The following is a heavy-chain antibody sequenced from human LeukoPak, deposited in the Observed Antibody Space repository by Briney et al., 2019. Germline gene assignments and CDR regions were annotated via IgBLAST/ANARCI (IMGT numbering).Heavy chain of an antibody. CDR3: AREAIQYCSGGSCYAEHYYYYYMDV. CDR2: INPSGGST. CDR1: GYTFTSYY. J-gene: IGHJ6*03. Sequence: ASVKVSCKASGYTFTSYYMHWVRQAPGQGLEWMGIINPSGGSTSYAQKFQGRVTMTRDTSTSTVYMELSSLRSEDTAVYYCAREAIQYCSGGSCYAEHYYYYYMDVWGKGTTVTVSS. D-gene: IGHD2-15*01. V-gene: IGHV1-46*01.